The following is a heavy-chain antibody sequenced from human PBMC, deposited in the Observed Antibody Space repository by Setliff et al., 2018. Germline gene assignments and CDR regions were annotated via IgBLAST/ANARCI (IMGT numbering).Heavy chain of an antibody. CDR2: IHYSGTT. Sequence: SETLSLTCTVSGASINSGTYYWAWIRQPPGKGLEWIGRIHYSGTTYYNPSLKSRVTISVDTSKNQFSLKLSSVTAADTAVYFCARGGVLGTGDFDYWGQGTLVTV. J-gene: IGHJ4*02. CDR3: ARGGVLGTGDFDY. D-gene: IGHD2-8*01. V-gene: IGHV4-39*07. CDR1: GASINSGTYY.